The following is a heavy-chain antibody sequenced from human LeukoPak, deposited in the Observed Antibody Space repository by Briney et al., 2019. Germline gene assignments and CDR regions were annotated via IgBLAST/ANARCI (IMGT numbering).Heavy chain of an antibody. Sequence: GGSLRLSCAASGFTFSTYSMNWVRQAPGKGLEWVSYISSSSSTIYYADSVKGRFTISRDNAKNSLYLQMNSLRVEDTAVYYCARDLQLIYWGQGTLVTVSS. CDR3: ARDLQLIY. V-gene: IGHV3-48*01. CDR2: ISSSSSTI. CDR1: GFTFSTYS. J-gene: IGHJ4*02. D-gene: IGHD6-13*01.